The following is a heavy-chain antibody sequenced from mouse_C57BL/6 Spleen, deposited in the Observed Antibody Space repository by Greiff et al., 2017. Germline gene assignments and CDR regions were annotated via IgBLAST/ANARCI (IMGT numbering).Heavy chain of an antibody. V-gene: IGHV1-69*01. CDR1: GYTFTSYW. CDR3: ARGVDISGFYYFDY. J-gene: IGHJ2*01. Sequence: VQLQQPGAELVMPGASVKLSCKASGYTFTSYWMHWVKQRPGQGLEWVGEIDPSDSYTNYNQKFKGQSTFTVDKSSSTAYMQLSSLKSEDSAVYYCARGVDISGFYYFDYWGQGTTLTVSS. CDR2: IDPSDSYT. D-gene: IGHD3-2*02.